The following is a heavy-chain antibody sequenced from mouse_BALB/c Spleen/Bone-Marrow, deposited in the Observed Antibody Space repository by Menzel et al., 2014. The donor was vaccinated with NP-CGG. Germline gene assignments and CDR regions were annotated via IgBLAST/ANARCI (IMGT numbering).Heavy chain of an antibody. V-gene: IGHV7-3*02. J-gene: IGHJ4*01. CDR2: IRNKANGYTT. CDR1: GFTFTDYY. CDR3: ARNYDGAMDY. D-gene: IGHD2-12*01. Sequence: EVKLVESGGGLVQPGGSLRLSCATSGFTFTDYYMSWVRQPPGKALEWLGFIRNKANGYTTEYSASVKCRFTIPRDNSQSILYLQMNTLRAEDSATYYCARNYDGAMDYWGQGTSVTVSS.